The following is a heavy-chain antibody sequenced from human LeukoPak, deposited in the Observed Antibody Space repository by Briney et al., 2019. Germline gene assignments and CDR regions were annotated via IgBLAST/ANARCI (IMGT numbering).Heavy chain of an antibody. J-gene: IGHJ4*02. D-gene: IGHD3-10*01. CDR1: GFTFSNYG. V-gene: IGHV3-33*01. CDR3: AGNYGPYYFDY. CDR2: IWYDGSNK. Sequence: GGSLRLSCAASGFTFSNYGMHWVRQAPGKGLEWVAVIWYDGSNKYYADSVKGRFTISRDNSKNTLYLQTNSLRAEDTAVYYCAGNYGPYYFDYWGQGTLVTVSS.